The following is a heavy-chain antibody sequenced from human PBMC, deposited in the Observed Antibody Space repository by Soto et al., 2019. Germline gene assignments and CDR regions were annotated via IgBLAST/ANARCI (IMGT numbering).Heavy chain of an antibody. J-gene: IGHJ4*02. D-gene: IGHD5-18*01. V-gene: IGHV3-11*06. CDR1: GFTFRDYY. CDR3: ARGAGGYSYGTPADY. Sequence: QVQLVESGGGLVKPGGSLRLSCAASGFTFRDYYMSWIRQAPGQGLEWVSYFSSSSSYTNYADSVKGRFTISRDNAKNSRYRQRNSLRAEDTAVYYCARGAGGYSYGTPADYCGQGTLVAVSS. CDR2: FSSSSSYT.